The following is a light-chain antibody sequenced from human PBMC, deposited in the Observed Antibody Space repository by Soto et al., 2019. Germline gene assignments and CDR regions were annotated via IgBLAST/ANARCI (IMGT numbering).Light chain of an antibody. CDR2: GAS. CDR1: QSVSSN. V-gene: IGKV3-15*01. CDR3: QHYNNWPPWT. Sequence: EIVMTQSPATLSVSPGERVTLSCRASQSVSSNLAWYQQKPGQAPRLLIFGASTRATGIPARFSGSGSGTEFTLTISSLQSEDFAVYSCQHYNNWPPWTFGQGTKVEIK. J-gene: IGKJ1*01.